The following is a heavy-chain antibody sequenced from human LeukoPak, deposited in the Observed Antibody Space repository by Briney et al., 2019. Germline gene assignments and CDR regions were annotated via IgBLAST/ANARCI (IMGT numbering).Heavy chain of an antibody. Sequence: GGSLRLSCAASGFTFSDYGMSWVRQAPGKGLEWVSTISSSGGSTYYADSVKGRFTISRDISKNTLYVQMNSLRAEDTAVYYCARVARDYRNGGLYYLGLRGQGTLVTVSS. CDR1: GFTFSDYG. CDR2: ISSSGGST. CDR3: ARVARDYRNGGLYYLGL. J-gene: IGHJ4*02. V-gene: IGHV3-23*01. D-gene: IGHD4-11*01.